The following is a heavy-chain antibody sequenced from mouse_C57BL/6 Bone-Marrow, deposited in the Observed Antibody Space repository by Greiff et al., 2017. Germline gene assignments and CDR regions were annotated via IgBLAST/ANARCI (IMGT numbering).Heavy chain of an antibody. Sequence: VQLQQSGAELVRPGASVKLSCTASGFNIKDDYMHWVKQRPEQGLEWIGWIDPENGDPEYASKFQGKATITADTSSNTAYLQLSSLPSEDTAVYYCTLGSFAYWGQGTLVTVSA. J-gene: IGHJ3*01. CDR1: GFNIKDDY. V-gene: IGHV14-4*01. CDR3: TLGSFAY. CDR2: IDPENGDP.